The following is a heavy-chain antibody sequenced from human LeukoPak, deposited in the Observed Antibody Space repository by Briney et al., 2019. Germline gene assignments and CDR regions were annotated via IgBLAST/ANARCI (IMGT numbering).Heavy chain of an antibody. J-gene: IGHJ4*02. CDR3: ARSPLWTIAARPLDN. D-gene: IGHD6-6*01. V-gene: IGHV4-34*01. CDR2: VNPRGST. CDR1: GFTVSSNY. Sequence: GSLGLSCAASGFTVSSNYMSWVRQSPGKGLEWIGEVNPRGSTNYNPFLKTRVTISADTSKNQFSLRLTSVTAADTAVYYCARSPLWTIAARPLDNWGQGALVTVSS.